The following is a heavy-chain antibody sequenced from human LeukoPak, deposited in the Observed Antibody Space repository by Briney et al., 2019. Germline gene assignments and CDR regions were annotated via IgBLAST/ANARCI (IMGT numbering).Heavy chain of an antibody. D-gene: IGHD2-15*01. CDR1: GGSITSGAHC. CDR3: AKEGRDSGGYNGWFEP. Sequence: SETLSLTCTVSGGSITSGAHCWSWIRQHPGKGLEWIGYVCHDGGTSYNPSLKSRITVAIDTSRNQFSLKLSSVTAADTAVFYCAKEGRDSGGYNGWFEPWGQGTLVTVSS. V-gene: IGHV4-31*03. CDR2: VCHDGGT. J-gene: IGHJ5*02.